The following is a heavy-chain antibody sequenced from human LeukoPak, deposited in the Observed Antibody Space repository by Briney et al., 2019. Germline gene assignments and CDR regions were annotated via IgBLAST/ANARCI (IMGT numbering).Heavy chain of an antibody. V-gene: IGHV4-59*01. CDR2: IYYSGST. D-gene: IGHD3-22*01. CDR3: ARQNYYDSSGPDFDY. J-gene: IGHJ4*02. CDR1: GGSISSYY. Sequence: SETLSLTCTVSGGSISSYYWSWIRQPPGKGLEWIGYIYYSGSTNYNPSLKSRVTISVDTSNNQFSLTLSSVTAADTAVYYCARQNYYDSSGPDFDYWGQGTLVTVSS.